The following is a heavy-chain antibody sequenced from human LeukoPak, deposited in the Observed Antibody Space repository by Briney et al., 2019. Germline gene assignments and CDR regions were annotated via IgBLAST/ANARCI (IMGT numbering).Heavy chain of an antibody. D-gene: IGHD2-15*01. J-gene: IGHJ4*02. CDR2: INPNSGGT. CDR3: ARDSTHCSGGSCYSVPADY. CDR1: GYTFTGYY. V-gene: IGHV1-2*02. Sequence: ASVKVSCKASGYTFTGYYMHWVRQAPGQGLEWMGWINPNSGGTNYAQKFQGRVTMTRDTSISTAYMELSRLRSDDTAVYYCARDSTHCSGGSCYSVPADYWGQGTLVTVSS.